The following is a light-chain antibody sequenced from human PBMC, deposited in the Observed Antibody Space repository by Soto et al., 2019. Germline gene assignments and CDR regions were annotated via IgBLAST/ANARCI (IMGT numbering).Light chain of an antibody. CDR2: GAS. V-gene: IGKV3-15*01. J-gene: IGKJ1*01. Sequence: MKLAPAAVSVSPGERATLSCRASQTINNNVAWYQLKDGQVPRLVIYGASTRATDIPARSSGSGSGTEFTLTISSLQSEDFAEYHCQQYNNWLQTFGQGTKVDIK. CDR3: QQYNNWLQT. CDR1: QTINNN.